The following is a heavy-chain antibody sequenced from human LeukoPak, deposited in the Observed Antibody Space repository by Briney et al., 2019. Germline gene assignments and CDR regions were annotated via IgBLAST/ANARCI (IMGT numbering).Heavy chain of an antibody. CDR3: AETEAIAVAGNFDY. Sequence: GGSLRLSCAASGFTFSSYAMSWVRQAPGKGLEWVSAISGSGGSTYYADSVKGRFTISRDNSKNTLYLQMNSLRAEDTAVYYCAETEAIAVAGNFDYWGQGTLVTVSS. CDR1: GFTFSSYA. D-gene: IGHD6-19*01. J-gene: IGHJ4*02. CDR2: ISGSGGST. V-gene: IGHV3-23*01.